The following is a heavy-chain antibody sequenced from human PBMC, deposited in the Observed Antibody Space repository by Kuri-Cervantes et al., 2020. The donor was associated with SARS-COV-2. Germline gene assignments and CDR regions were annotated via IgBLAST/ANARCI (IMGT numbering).Heavy chain of an antibody. D-gene: IGHD6-6*01. CDR3: AGSIAARPIYFQH. Sequence: GESLKISCAASGFTFSDYAMSWVRQAPGKGLEWVSAISGSGGSTYYADSVKGRFTISRDNSKNTLYLQMNSLRAEDTAVYYCAGSIAARPIYFQHWGQGTLVTVSS. J-gene: IGHJ1*01. V-gene: IGHV3-23*01. CDR1: GFTFSDYA. CDR2: ISGSGGST.